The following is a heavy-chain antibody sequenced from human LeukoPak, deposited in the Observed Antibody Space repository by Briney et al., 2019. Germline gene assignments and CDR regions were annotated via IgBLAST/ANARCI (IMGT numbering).Heavy chain of an antibody. CDR1: GGSISSYY. CDR3: ARHVGGPSGFNYYGLDV. J-gene: IGHJ6*02. D-gene: IGHD2-15*01. CDR2: VFYSGST. V-gene: IGHV4-39*01. Sequence: SETLSLTCTVSGGSISSYYWSWIRQPPGKGLEWIGNVFYSGSTYYNPSLKSRVTISVDTSKKQFSLKLSSVTAADTAVYSCARHVGGPSGFNYYGLDVWGQGTTVIVSS.